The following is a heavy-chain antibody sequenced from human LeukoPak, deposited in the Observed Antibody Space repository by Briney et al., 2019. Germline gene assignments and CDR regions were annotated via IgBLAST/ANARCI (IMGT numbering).Heavy chain of an antibody. V-gene: IGHV1-2*02. D-gene: IGHD5-12*01. CDR1: GYTFTDYY. Sequence: GASVKVSCKASGYTFTDYYMHWVRQAPGQGLEWMGWINPNSGVTNYAQKFQGRVTMTRDTSVSTAYMELGRLRSDDTAVYYCARLSNSGYIIYFDYWGQGTLVTVPS. CDR2: INPNSGVT. CDR3: ARLSNSGYIIYFDY. J-gene: IGHJ4*02.